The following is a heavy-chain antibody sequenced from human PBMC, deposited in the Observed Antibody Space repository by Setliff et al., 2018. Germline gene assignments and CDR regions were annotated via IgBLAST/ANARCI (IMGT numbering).Heavy chain of an antibody. J-gene: IGHJ4*02. D-gene: IGHD4-17*01. CDR3: ARLRKDYGDYYYFDY. V-gene: IGHV3-7*01. Sequence: GESLTLSCAASGFIFSTYWMSWVRQAPGKGLEWVANIKQDGSDKYYVDSVKGRFTISRDNAKNSLYLQMNSLRAEDTAVYYCARLRKDYGDYYYFDYWGQGTLVTVSS. CDR1: GFIFSTYW. CDR2: IKQDGSDK.